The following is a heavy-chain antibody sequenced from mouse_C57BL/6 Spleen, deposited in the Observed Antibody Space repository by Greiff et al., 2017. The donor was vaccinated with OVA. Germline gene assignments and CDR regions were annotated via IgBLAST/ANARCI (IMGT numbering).Heavy chain of an antibody. CDR2: IRSKSNNYAT. CDR3: VRHFYYDYDGAY. D-gene: IGHD2-4*01. J-gene: IGHJ3*01. V-gene: IGHV10-1*01. Sequence: EVKLVESGGGLVQPKGSLKLSCAASGFSFNTYAMNWVRQAPGKGLEWVARIRSKSNNYATYYADSVKDRFTISRDDSESMLYLQMNNLKTEDTAMYYCVRHFYYDYDGAYWGQGTLVTVSA. CDR1: GFSFNTYA.